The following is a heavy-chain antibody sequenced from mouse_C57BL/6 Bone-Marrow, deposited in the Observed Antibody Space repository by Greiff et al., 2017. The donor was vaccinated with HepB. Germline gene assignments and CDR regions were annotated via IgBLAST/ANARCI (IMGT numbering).Heavy chain of an antibody. J-gene: IGHJ3*01. CDR2: IYPGSGNT. Sequence: VMLVESGAELVRPGASVKLSCKASGYTFTDYYINWVKQRPGQGLEWIARIYPGSGNTYYNEKFKGKAPLTAEKSSSTAYMQRSSLASEGSAVYFCARWKGAYWGQGTLVTVSA. V-gene: IGHV1-76*01. CDR3: ARWKGAY. CDR1: GYTFTDYY.